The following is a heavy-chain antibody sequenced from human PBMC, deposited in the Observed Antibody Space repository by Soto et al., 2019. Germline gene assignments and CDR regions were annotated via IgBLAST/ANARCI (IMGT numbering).Heavy chain of an antibody. J-gene: IGHJ4*02. CDR1: GFTSSDHY. CDR3: ARDLGYYDSSGYFDY. V-gene: IGHV3-11*01. Sequence: GGSLRLSCAASGFTSSDHYMSWIRQAPGKGLEWVSYISSSGDIIYYADSVKGRFTISRDNAKNSLYLQMNSLRAEDTAVYYCARDLGYYDSSGYFDYWGQGTLVTVSS. CDR2: ISSSGDII. D-gene: IGHD3-22*01.